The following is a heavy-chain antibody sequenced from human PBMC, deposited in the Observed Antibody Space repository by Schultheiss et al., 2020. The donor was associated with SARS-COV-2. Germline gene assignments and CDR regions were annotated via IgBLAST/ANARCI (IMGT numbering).Heavy chain of an antibody. Sequence: GGSLRLSCAASGFTFSSYSMSWIRQAPGKGLEWVSYISSSGSTIYYADSVKGRFTISRDNAKNSLYLQMNSLRAEDTAVYYCARGYDYVWGGTAYYYYGMDVWGQGTTVTVSS. V-gene: IGHV3-48*04. D-gene: IGHD3-16*01. CDR2: ISSSGSTI. CDR1: GFTFSSYS. J-gene: IGHJ6*02. CDR3: ARGYDYVWGGTAYYYYGMDV.